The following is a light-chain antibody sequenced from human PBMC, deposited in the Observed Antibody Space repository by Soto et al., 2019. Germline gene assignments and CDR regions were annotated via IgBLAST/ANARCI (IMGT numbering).Light chain of an antibody. J-gene: IGLJ2*01. CDR1: SSDVGGYNY. Sequence: QSALTHPRSVSESPGQSVTISCTGTSSDVGGYNYVSWYQHHPGKAPKLMISDVSKRPSGVPDRFSGSKSGNTASLTISGLQAEDEADYYCCSYAGSYSVVFGGGTKLTVL. V-gene: IGLV2-11*01. CDR3: CSYAGSYSVV. CDR2: DVS.